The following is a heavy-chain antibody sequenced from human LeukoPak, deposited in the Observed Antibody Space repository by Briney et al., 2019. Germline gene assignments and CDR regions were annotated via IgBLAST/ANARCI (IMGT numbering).Heavy chain of an antibody. CDR3: ARYYYDSSGSIDY. CDR2: IYHSGST. D-gene: IGHD3-22*01. Sequence: PSETLSLTCAVSGGAISSTNWWNWVRQPQGKGLEWIGEIYHSGSTNYNSSLKSRVTISVDKSKNQVSLKLSSVTAADTAMYYCARYYYDSSGSIDYWGQGTLVTVSS. CDR1: GGAISSTNW. V-gene: IGHV4-4*02. J-gene: IGHJ4*02.